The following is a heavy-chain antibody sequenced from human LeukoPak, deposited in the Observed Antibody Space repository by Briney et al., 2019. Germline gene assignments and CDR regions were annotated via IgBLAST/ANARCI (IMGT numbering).Heavy chain of an antibody. Sequence: SETLSLTCYVSGDSINNHHWAWIRQPPGEGLEWIGYMHYSGITDSNPSLKSRVSISVDPSNNRFSLKLSSVNVADTAIYYCVRGASMVVPFDYWGQGTLVTVSS. CDR2: MHYSGIT. CDR1: GDSINNHH. V-gene: IGHV4-59*11. D-gene: IGHD3-10*01. CDR3: VRGASMVVPFDY. J-gene: IGHJ4*02.